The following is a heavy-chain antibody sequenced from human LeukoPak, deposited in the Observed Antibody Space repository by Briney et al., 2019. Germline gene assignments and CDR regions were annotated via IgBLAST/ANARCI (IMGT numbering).Heavy chain of an antibody. D-gene: IGHD1-26*01. Sequence: PGGSLRLSCAASGFTFSSYSMNWVRQAPGKGLEWVSYISSASGSIYYADSVKGRFTISRDNAKNSLFLQMNSLRAEDTAVYYCAKDSGSYFYFDYWGQGTLVTVSS. CDR3: AKDSGSYFYFDY. CDR2: ISSASGSI. CDR1: GFTFSSYS. V-gene: IGHV3-48*04. J-gene: IGHJ4*02.